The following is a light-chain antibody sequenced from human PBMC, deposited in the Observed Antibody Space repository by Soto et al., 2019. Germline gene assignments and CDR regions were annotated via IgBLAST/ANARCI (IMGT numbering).Light chain of an antibody. V-gene: IGLV2-14*01. Sequence: QSALTQPASVSGSPGQSITISCTGTTSDVGGFDFVSWYQQHEGEAPKLILYAVTKRPSGVSSRFSGSKSGNTASLSISGLQPEDEADYYCSSFTSISTRVFGGGTQLTVL. CDR2: AVT. J-gene: IGLJ2*01. CDR3: SSFTSISTRV. CDR1: TSDVGGFDF.